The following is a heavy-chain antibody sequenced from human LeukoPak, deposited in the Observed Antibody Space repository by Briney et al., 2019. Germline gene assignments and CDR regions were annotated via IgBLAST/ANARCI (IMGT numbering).Heavy chain of an antibody. CDR2: ISSSSSTI. J-gene: IGHJ3*02. V-gene: IGHV3-48*01. D-gene: IGHD6-13*01. CDR3: ASYWGQQPVVGDAFDI. Sequence: GGSLRLSCAASGFTFSSYSMNWVRQAPGKGLEWVSYISSSSSTIYYADSVKGRFTISRDNAKNSLYLQMNSLRAEDTAVYYCASYWGQQPVVGDAFDIWGQGTMVTVSS. CDR1: GFTFSSYS.